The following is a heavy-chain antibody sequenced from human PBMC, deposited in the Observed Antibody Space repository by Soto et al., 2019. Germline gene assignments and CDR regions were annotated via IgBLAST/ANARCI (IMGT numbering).Heavy chain of an antibody. CDR1: GFTFSSYA. CDR2: ISGSGGST. CDR3: ASNEIVVVPAATAWFDP. J-gene: IGHJ5*02. V-gene: IGHV3-23*01. D-gene: IGHD2-2*01. Sequence: GGSLRLSCAASGFTFSSYAMSWVRQAPGKGLEWVSAISGSGGSTYYADSVKGRFTISRDNSKNTLYLQMNSLRAEDTAVYYCASNEIVVVPAATAWFDPWGQGTLVTVSS.